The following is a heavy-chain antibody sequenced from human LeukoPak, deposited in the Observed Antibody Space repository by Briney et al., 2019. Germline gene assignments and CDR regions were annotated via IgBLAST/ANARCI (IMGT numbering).Heavy chain of an antibody. Sequence: ASVKVSCKASGYTFTSYDINWVRQATGQGLEWMGWMSPNSGNTGYAQKFQGRVTITADKSTSTAYMELSSLRSEDTAVYYCARDLGGFDPWGQGTLVTVSS. J-gene: IGHJ5*02. CDR1: GYTFTSYD. CDR3: ARDLGGFDP. V-gene: IGHV1-8*01. CDR2: MSPNSGNT.